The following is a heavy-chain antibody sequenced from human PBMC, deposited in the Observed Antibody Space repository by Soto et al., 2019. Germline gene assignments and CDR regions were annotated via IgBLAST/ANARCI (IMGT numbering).Heavy chain of an antibody. V-gene: IGHV1-69*13. Sequence: SVKVSCKASGYTFTSYAMHWVRQAPGQGLEWMGGIIPIFGTANYAQKFQGRVTITADESTSTAYMELSSLRSEDTAVYYCARGEYYYDSSGYFSPFASDWGQGTLVTVSS. CDR3: ARGEYYYDSSGYFSPFASD. CDR1: GYTFTSYA. D-gene: IGHD3-22*01. J-gene: IGHJ4*02. CDR2: IIPIFGTA.